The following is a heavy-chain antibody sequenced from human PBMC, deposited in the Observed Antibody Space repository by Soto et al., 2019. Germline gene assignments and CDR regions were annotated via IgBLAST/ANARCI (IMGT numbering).Heavy chain of an antibody. CDR3: AKDQPKYSSSSVYYYYYGMDV. V-gene: IGHV3-23*01. D-gene: IGHD6-6*01. J-gene: IGHJ6*02. Sequence: SLRLSCAASGFTFSSYAMGWVRQAPGKGLEWVSAISGSGGSTYYADSVKGRFTISRDNSKNTLYLQMNSLRAEDTAVYYCAKDQPKYSSSSVYYYYYGMDVWGQGTTVTVSS. CDR1: GFTFSSYA. CDR2: ISGSGGST.